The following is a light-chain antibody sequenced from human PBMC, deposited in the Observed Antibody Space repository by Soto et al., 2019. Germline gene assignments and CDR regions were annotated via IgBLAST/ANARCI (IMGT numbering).Light chain of an antibody. V-gene: IGLV1-40*01. Sequence: QSVLTQPPSVSGAPGQRVTISCTGSRSNIGAGYDVHWYQQLPGTAPKLLIYGNSNRPSGVPDRFSGSKSGTSASLAITGLQAEDEADYYCQSYDSSLIDVFGTGTKVTVL. CDR3: QSYDSSLIDV. J-gene: IGLJ1*01. CDR1: RSNIGAGYD. CDR2: GNS.